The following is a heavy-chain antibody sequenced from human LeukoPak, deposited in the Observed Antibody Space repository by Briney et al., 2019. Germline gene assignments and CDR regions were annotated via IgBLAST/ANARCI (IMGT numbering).Heavy chain of an antibody. V-gene: IGHV4-34*01. Sequence: SETLSLTCAVYGGSFSGYYWSWIRQPPGKGLEWIGEINHSGSTNYNPSLKSRVTISVDTSKNQFSLKLSSVTAADTAVYYCARRSGSPLYFDYWGQGTLVTVSP. D-gene: IGHD1-26*01. J-gene: IGHJ4*02. CDR2: INHSGST. CDR1: GGSFSGYY. CDR3: ARRSGSPLYFDY.